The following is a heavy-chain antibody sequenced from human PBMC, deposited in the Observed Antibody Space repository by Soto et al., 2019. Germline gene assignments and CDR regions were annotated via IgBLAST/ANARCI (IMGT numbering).Heavy chain of an antibody. V-gene: IGHV4-34*01. J-gene: IGHJ4*02. CDR1: GGSFSGYY. CDR3: ARVSSRITIFGVVKGPFDY. D-gene: IGHD3-3*01. CDR2: INHSGST. Sequence: SETLSLTCAVYGGSFSGYYWSWIRQPPGKGLEWIGEINHSGSTNYNPSLKSRVTISVDTSKNQFSLKLSSVTAADTAVYYCARVSSRITIFGVVKGPFDYWGQGTLVTVSS.